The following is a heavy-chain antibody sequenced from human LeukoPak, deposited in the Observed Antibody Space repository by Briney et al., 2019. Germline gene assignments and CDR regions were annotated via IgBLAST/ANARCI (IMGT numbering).Heavy chain of an antibody. J-gene: IGHJ3*02. D-gene: IGHD2-15*01. V-gene: IGHV3-23*01. Sequence: GGTLRLSCAASGFTFASYDMTWVRQAPGKGLEWFSAISGRGGSTYSPDSVKGRFTISRDSAKNSLYLQMNSLRAEDTAVYYCARAIVVVVAAPPDAFDIWGEGTIVT. CDR2: ISGRGGST. CDR1: GFTFASYD. CDR3: ARAIVVVVAAPPDAFDI.